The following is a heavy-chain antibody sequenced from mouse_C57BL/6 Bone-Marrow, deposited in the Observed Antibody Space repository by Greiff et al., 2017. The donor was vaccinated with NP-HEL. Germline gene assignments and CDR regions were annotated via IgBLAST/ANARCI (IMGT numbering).Heavy chain of an antibody. CDR3: ARRHYGYDGGAMDY. J-gene: IGHJ4*01. CDR2: ISSGSSTI. CDR1: GFTFSDYG. V-gene: IGHV5-17*01. D-gene: IGHD2-2*01. Sequence: DVKLVESGGGLVKPGGSLKLSCAASGFTFSDYGMHWVRQAPEKGLEWVAYISSGSSTIYYADTVKGRFTSSRDNAKNTLFLQMTSLRSEDTAMYYCARRHYGYDGGAMDYWGQGTSVTVSS.